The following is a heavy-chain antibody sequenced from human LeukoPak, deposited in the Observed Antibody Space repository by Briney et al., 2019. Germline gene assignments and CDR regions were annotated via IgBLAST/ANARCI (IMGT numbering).Heavy chain of an antibody. D-gene: IGHD6-19*01. CDR3: ARDTASWLVSEYFDL. Sequence: PGGSLRLSCAASGFSFSSYWMNWVRLAPGKGLEWVSYISESGSAIYYADSVKGRFTISRDNAKNSLYLQMNSLRAEDTAVYYCARDTASWLVSEYFDLWGRGTLVTVSS. J-gene: IGHJ2*01. CDR2: ISESGSAI. V-gene: IGHV3-48*04. CDR1: GFSFSSYW.